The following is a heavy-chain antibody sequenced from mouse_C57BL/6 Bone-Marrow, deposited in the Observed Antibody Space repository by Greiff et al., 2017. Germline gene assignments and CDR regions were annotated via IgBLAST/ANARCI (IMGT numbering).Heavy chain of an antibody. CDR2: ISDGGSYT. J-gene: IGHJ4*01. CDR1: GFTFSSYA. Sequence: EVMLVESGGGLVKPGGSLKLSCAASGFTFSSYAMSWVRQTPEKRLEWVATISDGGSYTYYPDNVKGRFTISRDNAKNNLYLQMSHLKSEDTAMDYCARWLLGAMDYWGQGTAVTVSS. CDR3: ARWLLGAMDY. D-gene: IGHD2-3*01. V-gene: IGHV5-4*03.